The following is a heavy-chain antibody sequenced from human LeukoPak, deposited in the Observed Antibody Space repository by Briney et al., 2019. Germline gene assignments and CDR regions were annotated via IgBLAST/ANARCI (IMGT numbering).Heavy chain of an antibody. Sequence: PGGSLRLSCAASGFTFSSYEMKWVRQAPGKGLKWVSYISSSGSTIYYADSVKGRFTISRDNAKNSLYLQMNSLRAEDAAVYYCAGVRGGVPPYWGQGTLVTVSS. J-gene: IGHJ4*02. D-gene: IGHD2-2*01. CDR3: AGVRGGVPPY. CDR1: GFTFSSYE. V-gene: IGHV3-48*03. CDR2: ISSSGSTI.